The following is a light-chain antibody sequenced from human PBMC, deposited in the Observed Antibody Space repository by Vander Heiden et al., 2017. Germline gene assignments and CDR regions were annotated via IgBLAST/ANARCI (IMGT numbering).Light chain of an antibody. CDR3: QERLYGPSLT. CDR2: ETS. J-gene: IGKJ4*01. CDR1: QTVNTH. V-gene: IGKV3-11*01. Sequence: EIVLTQSPATLSLSPGERATLSCRASQTVNTHLAWYQQKPGQAPRLLIYETSNRATGIPVRFSGSGSGTDFTLSISSLEPEDFAVYYCQERLYGPSLTFGGGTKVEIK.